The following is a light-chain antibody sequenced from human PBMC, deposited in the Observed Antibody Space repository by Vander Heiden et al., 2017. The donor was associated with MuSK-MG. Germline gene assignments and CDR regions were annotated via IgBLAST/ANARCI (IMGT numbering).Light chain of an antibody. CDR2: GAS. Sequence: ELVLAHSPSTLSASPGERATLSCRASQSVSSNLAWYQQKPGKAPRLLIYGASTRATGIPSRFSGSGSGTEFTLTISSLQSEDFAVYYCQQYNNWWTFGQGTKVEIK. CDR3: QQYNNWWT. V-gene: IGKV3-15*01. CDR1: QSVSSN. J-gene: IGKJ1*01.